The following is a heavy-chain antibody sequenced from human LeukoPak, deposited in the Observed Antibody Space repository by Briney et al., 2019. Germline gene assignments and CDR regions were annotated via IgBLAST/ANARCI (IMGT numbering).Heavy chain of an antibody. J-gene: IGHJ6*03. Sequence: AASVKVSCKAFGGTFSSYAISWVRQAPGQGLEWMGGIIPIFGTANYAQKFQGRVTITADESTSTAYMELSSLRSEDTAVYYCARGPLINDFWSGYNYYYYYMDVWGKGTTVTVSS. CDR2: IIPIFGTA. D-gene: IGHD3-3*01. CDR3: ARGPLINDFWSGYNYYYYYMDV. CDR1: GGTFSSYA. V-gene: IGHV1-69*01.